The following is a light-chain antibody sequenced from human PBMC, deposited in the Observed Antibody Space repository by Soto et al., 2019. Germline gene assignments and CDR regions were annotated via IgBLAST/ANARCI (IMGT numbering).Light chain of an antibody. V-gene: IGKV1-12*01. J-gene: IGKJ5*01. CDR1: QSISSW. CDR3: QQANSFPIT. Sequence: DIQMTQSASILSASLGDRVTITCRASQSISSWLAWYQQKPGKAPNLLIYAASSLQSGVPSRFSGSGSGTDFTLTISSLQPEDFATYYCQQANSFPITFGQGTRLEIK. CDR2: AAS.